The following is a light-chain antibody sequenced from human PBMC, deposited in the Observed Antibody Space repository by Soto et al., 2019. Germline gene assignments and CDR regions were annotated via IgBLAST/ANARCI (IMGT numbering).Light chain of an antibody. CDR2: DAS. V-gene: IGKV3-11*01. CDR1: QSVRSY. CDR3: QVRTNWSIA. J-gene: IGKJ5*01. Sequence: EIVLTQSPATLSLSPGERATLSCRASQSVRSYLAWYQQTPGQAPRVLIYDASNRATGIPARFSGTGSGTDFTLTINNLEPEDFAVYYCQVRTNWSIAFGRGTRLEIK.